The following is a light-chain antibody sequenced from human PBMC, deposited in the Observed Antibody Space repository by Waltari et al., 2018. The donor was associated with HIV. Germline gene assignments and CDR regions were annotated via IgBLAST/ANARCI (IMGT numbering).Light chain of an antibody. Sequence: DIQLTQSPSFVPASVRDRVIITCRARQGIGTYLVWHQQKAGKPPELRIYAADTFRSGVPSRFSGRGSGTEFTLTINSLQPEDFATDFWQHVSSYPRTFGQGTKVEVE. CDR3: QHVSSYPRT. CDR1: QGIGTY. CDR2: AAD. J-gene: IGKJ1*01. V-gene: IGKV1-9*01.